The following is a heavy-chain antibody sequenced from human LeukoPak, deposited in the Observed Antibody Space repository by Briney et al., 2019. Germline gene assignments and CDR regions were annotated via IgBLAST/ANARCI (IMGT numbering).Heavy chain of an antibody. CDR3: ASSGYSYGHDY. J-gene: IGHJ4*02. V-gene: IGHV4-39*07. Sequence: ETLSLTRAVSGDSITVVFRGSIRHPPRKGLGWIGNIYYTGNTYYNASLKSRVTISVDTSKNQFSLKLSSVTAADTAVYYCASSGYSYGHDYWGQGTLVTASS. CDR2: IYYTGNT. D-gene: IGHD5-18*01. CDR1: GDSITVVF.